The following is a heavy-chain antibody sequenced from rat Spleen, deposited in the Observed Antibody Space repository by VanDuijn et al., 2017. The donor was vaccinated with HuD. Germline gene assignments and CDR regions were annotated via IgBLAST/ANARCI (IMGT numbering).Heavy chain of an antibody. J-gene: IGHJ2*01. CDR2: INSAGST. CDR3: ARFSY. CDR1: GSSITSSYR. Sequence: EVQLQESGPGLVKPSQSLSLTCSVTGSSITSSYRWNWIRKFPGNKLEWMGYINSAGSTNYNPSLKSRISITRDTSRNQFFLQVNSVTTEDTATYYCARFSYWGQGVMVTVSS. V-gene: IGHV3-3*01.